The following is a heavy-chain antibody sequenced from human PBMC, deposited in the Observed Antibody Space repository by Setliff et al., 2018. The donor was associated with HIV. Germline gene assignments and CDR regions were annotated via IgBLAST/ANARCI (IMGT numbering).Heavy chain of an antibody. D-gene: IGHD6-13*01. CDR3: ARGARLLAGYSDRWDYYYMGV. Sequence: SETLSLTCSVSGGSTSSSSYYWAWVRQPPGKGPEWIGSVYYSGSTHYNPSLKSRVTISVDTSKNQFSLKLSSVTAADTAVYYCARGARLLAGYSDRWDYYYMGVWGKGTTVTVSS. J-gene: IGHJ6*03. V-gene: IGHV4-39*01. CDR1: GGSTSSSSYY. CDR2: VYYSGST.